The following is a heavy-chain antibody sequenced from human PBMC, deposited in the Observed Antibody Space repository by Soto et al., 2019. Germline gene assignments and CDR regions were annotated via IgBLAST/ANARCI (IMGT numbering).Heavy chain of an antibody. V-gene: IGHV3-23*01. J-gene: IGHJ5*02. Sequence: PGGSLRLSCAASGFTFSSYAMSWVRQAPGKGLEWVSAISGSGGSTYYADSVKGRFTISRDNSKNTLYLQMNSLRAEDTAVYYCAKDLYGDPLRTKPGNWFDPWGQGTLVTVSS. CDR2: ISGSGGST. CDR1: GFTFSSYA. CDR3: AKDLYGDPLRTKPGNWFDP. D-gene: IGHD4-17*01.